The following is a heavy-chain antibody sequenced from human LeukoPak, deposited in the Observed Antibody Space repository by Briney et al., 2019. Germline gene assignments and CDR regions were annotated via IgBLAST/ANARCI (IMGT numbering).Heavy chain of an antibody. V-gene: IGHV3-30*04. J-gene: IGHJ4*02. Sequence: PGGSLRLSCAASGFTFSSYAMHWVRQAPGKGLEWVAVISYDGSNKYYADSVKGRFTISRDNSKNTLYLQMNSLRAEDTAVYYCARGLGYCSGGSCSMGEDYWGQGTLVTVSS. CDR3: ARGLGYCSGGSCSMGEDY. CDR1: GFTFSSYA. D-gene: IGHD2-15*01. CDR2: ISYDGSNK.